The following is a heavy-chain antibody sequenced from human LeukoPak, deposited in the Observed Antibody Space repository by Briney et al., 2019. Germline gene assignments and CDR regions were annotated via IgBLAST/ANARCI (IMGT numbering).Heavy chain of an antibody. CDR1: GGSLSRYY. D-gene: IGHD2-8*01. CDR3: ARDRIVLMAKATETRYYYYGMDV. V-gene: IGHV4-59*01. Sequence: SETLSLTCTVSGGSLSRYYWSWIRQPPGKGLEWIGYIYYSGSTNYNPSLKSRVTISVDTSKNQFSLKLSSVTAADTAVYYCARDRIVLMAKATETRYYYYGMDVWGQGTTVTVSS. J-gene: IGHJ6*02. CDR2: IYYSGST.